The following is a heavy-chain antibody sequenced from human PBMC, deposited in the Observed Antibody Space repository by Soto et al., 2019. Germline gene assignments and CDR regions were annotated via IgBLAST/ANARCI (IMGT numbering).Heavy chain of an antibody. D-gene: IGHD4-17*01. Sequence: QVQLVESGGGVVQPGRSLRLSCAASGFTFSSYGMHWVRQAPGKGLEWVAVIWYDGSNKYYADSVKGRFTISRDNSKNTLYLQMNSLRAEDTAVYYCARSPLNDYGDSMEYYFDYWGQGTLVTVSS. CDR1: GFTFSSYG. V-gene: IGHV3-33*01. J-gene: IGHJ4*02. CDR3: ARSPLNDYGDSMEYYFDY. CDR2: IWYDGSNK.